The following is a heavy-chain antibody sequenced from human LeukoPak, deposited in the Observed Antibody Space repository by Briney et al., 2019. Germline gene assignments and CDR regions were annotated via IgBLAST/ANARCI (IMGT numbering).Heavy chain of an antibody. CDR1: GGSFSGYY. Sequence: SETLSLTCAVYGGSFSGYYWSWIRQPPGKGLEWIGEINHSGSTNYNPSLKSRVTISVDTSKNQFSLKLSSVTAADTAVYYCAGDYDSSGYPDYWGQGTLVTVSS. V-gene: IGHV4-34*01. D-gene: IGHD3-22*01. CDR3: AGDYDSSGYPDY. J-gene: IGHJ4*02. CDR2: INHSGST.